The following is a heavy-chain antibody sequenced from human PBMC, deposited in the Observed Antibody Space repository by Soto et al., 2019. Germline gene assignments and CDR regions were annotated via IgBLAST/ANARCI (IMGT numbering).Heavy chain of an antibody. CDR2: ISAYNGNT. CDR3: ARDGGGYSYGFFDY. V-gene: IGHV1-18*01. D-gene: IGHD5-18*01. Sequence: XXVKVSCKASGYTFTSYGISGVRHAPGQGLEWMGWISAYNGNTNYAQKLQGRVTMTTDTSTSTAYMELRSLRSDDTAVYYCARDGGGYSYGFFDYWGQGTLVTVSS. J-gene: IGHJ4*02. CDR1: GYTFTSYG.